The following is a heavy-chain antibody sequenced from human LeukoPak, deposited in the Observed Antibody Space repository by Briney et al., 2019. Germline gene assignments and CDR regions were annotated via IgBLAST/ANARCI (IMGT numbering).Heavy chain of an antibody. Sequence: PGGSLRLSCEASGFNFSSYWMHWVRQAPGKGLVWVSRINSDGRSTSYADSVKGRFTISRDNAKNTLYLQMNSLRAEDTAVYYCARGYCSSTSCYREGFDPWGQGTLVTVSS. V-gene: IGHV3-74*01. CDR1: GFNFSSYW. D-gene: IGHD2-2*01. CDR3: ARGYCSSTSCYREGFDP. CDR2: INSDGRST. J-gene: IGHJ5*02.